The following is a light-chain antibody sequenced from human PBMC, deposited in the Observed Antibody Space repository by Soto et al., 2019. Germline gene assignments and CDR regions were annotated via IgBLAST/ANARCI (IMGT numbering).Light chain of an antibody. Sequence: DIQMTQSPSSLSASVGDRFTITCRASQSISSYLNWYQQKPGKAPKLLIYAASSLQSGVPSRFSGSGSGTEFTLTLSSLQPEDFATYYCQQSYSTPLTFGGGTKLEIK. CDR1: QSISSY. CDR2: AAS. J-gene: IGKJ4*01. CDR3: QQSYSTPLT. V-gene: IGKV1-39*01.